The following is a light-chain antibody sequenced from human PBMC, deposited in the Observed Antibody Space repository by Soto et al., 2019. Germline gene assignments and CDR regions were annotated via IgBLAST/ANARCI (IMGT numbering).Light chain of an antibody. Sequence: DIQMTQSPSSLSASIGDRVTITCQASQDITNYLNWYQQKPGKAPKLLIYGASNLETGVPSRFSGSGSRTDFTFTISSLQPEDIATYYCQQYANLPLTFGQGTKLEIK. CDR2: GAS. V-gene: IGKV1-33*01. CDR1: QDITNY. J-gene: IGKJ2*01. CDR3: QQYANLPLT.